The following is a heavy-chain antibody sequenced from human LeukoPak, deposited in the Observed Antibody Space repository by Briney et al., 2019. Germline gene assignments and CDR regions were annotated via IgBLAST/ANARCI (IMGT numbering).Heavy chain of an antibody. Sequence: SVKVSCKASGGTFSSYAISWVRQAPGQGLEWMGSIIPILGIANYAQKFQGRVTITADKSTSTAYMELSSLRSEDTAVYYCARVRSRGYCSGGSCPNYYYYGMDVWGQGTTVTVSS. J-gene: IGHJ6*02. CDR2: IIPILGIA. D-gene: IGHD2-15*01. V-gene: IGHV1-69*04. CDR3: ARVRSRGYCSGGSCPNYYYYGMDV. CDR1: GGTFSSYA.